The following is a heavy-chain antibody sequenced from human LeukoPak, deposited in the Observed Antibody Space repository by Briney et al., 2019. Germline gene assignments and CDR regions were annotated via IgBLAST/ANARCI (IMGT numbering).Heavy chain of an antibody. Sequence: SETLSLTSIVSGGSLNSYHWSSIRQPPGTGLECMASIYYTGSTDYNPSLKSRVTISLDTSTNQFSLKLSSVTAADTAVYYCARFVDWGTCSSTGCLAAWYFDLWGRGTLVSVSS. CDR1: GGSLNSYH. D-gene: IGHD2-2*01. CDR3: ARFVDWGTCSSTGCLAAWYFDL. CDR2: IYYTGST. V-gene: IGHV4-59*08. J-gene: IGHJ2*01.